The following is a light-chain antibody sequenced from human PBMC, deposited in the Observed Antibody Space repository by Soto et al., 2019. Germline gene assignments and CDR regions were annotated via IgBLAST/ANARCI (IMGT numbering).Light chain of an antibody. Sequence: ETLMTQSPDILTVSPGEGATLSCRASQSVGSNLAWYQQKPGQAPRLLIYGASTRATGIPVRLSGSGSGTEFTLTISSLQSEDFAVYYCQQYNDWVTFGGGTKVDIK. CDR2: GAS. J-gene: IGKJ4*01. CDR3: QQYNDWVT. CDR1: QSVGSN. V-gene: IGKV3D-15*01.